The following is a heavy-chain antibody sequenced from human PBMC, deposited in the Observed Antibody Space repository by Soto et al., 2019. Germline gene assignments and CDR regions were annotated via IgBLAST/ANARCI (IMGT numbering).Heavy chain of an antibody. V-gene: IGHV4-4*02. CDR1: SGSISSSNW. Sequence: QVQLQESGPGLVKPSGTLSLTCAVSSGSISSSNWWSWVRQPPGKGLEWIGEIYHSGSTNYNPSLKRRVTISVDKSKNQFSLKLSSGTAADTAVYYCARAVEVVPAASYGYFDYWGQGTLVTVSS. CDR2: IYHSGST. CDR3: ARAVEVVPAASYGYFDY. D-gene: IGHD2-2*01. J-gene: IGHJ4*02.